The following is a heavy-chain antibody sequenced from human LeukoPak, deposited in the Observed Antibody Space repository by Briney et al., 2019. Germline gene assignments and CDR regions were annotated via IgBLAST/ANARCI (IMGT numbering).Heavy chain of an antibody. V-gene: IGHV3-48*04. J-gene: IGHJ4*02. CDR3: VRESIRGTRDFDY. CDR2: ISSGSRTI. Sequence: GGSLRLSCAASGFSFSGYSMNWVRQAPGKGLDWVSYISSGSRTIFYAESVKGRFTISRDNAKNLLYLEMNSLRAEDTAVYYCVRESIRGTRDFDYWGQGTLVTVSS. CDR1: GFSFSGYS. D-gene: IGHD2-21*01.